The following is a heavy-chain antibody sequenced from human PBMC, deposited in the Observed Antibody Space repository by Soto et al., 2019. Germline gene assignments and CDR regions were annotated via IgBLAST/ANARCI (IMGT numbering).Heavy chain of an antibody. CDR1: GDSVSSNSAG. J-gene: IGHJ6*02. V-gene: IGHV6-1*01. CDR3: TGITWFRGMDV. CDR2: TYYKSKWNN. Sequence: SQTLSLTCVISGDSVSSNSAGWNWIRQSPSRGLEWLGRTYYKSKWNNDYALSVRSRITINPDTSKNQFSLHLYSVTPEDTAVYYCTGITWFRGMDVWGQGTPVTVSS. D-gene: IGHD3-10*01.